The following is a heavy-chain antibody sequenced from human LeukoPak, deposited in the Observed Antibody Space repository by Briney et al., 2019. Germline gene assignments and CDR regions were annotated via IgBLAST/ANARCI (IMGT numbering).Heavy chain of an antibody. D-gene: IGHD1-1*01. V-gene: IGHV1-58*02. CDR2: IVVGSDNT. CDR3: AAGGNDLAFDI. J-gene: IGHJ3*02. Sequence: ASVKVSCKASGYTFTSYGISWVRQAPGQGLEWIGWIVVGSDNTNYAQKFQERVTITRDMSTSTAYIELSSLRSEDTAVYYCAAGGNDLAFDIWGQGTMVTVSS. CDR1: GYTFTSYG.